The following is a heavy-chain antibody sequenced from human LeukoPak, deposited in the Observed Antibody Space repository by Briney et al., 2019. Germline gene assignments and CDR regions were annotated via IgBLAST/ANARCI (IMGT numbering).Heavy chain of an antibody. D-gene: IGHD2-15*01. CDR3: AENGPWSHKY. CDR2: VHQSGVT. Sequence: PSETLSLTCAVSGGFISNINWWSWVRQPPGRGLEWIGEVHQSGVTNYNPSLKSRVTISLDKSNNQFSLKLNSVTAADTAVYFCAENGPWSHKYWGQGTLVTVSS. J-gene: IGHJ4*02. CDR1: GGFISNINW. V-gene: IGHV4-4*02.